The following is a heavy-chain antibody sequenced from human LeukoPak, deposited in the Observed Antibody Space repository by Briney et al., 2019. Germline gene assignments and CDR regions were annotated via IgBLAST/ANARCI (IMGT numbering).Heavy chain of an antibody. J-gene: IGHJ6*03. Sequence: PGGSLRLSCAASGITFSNYVMSWVRQAPGKGLEWVSFISASGGSTYNADSVKGRFTISRDNSKNTLYLQMNSLRVEDTAVYYCAKGILGCSSTSCYGYMDVWGKGTTVTVSS. CDR1: GITFSNYV. D-gene: IGHD2-2*01. CDR2: ISASGGST. CDR3: AKGILGCSSTSCYGYMDV. V-gene: IGHV3-23*01.